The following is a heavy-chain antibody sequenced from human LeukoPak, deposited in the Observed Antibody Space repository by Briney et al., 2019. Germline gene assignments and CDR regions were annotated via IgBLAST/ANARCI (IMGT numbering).Heavy chain of an antibody. V-gene: IGHV1-18*01. CDR3: ARAVDTAMGFDY. J-gene: IGHJ4*02. CDR2: ISAYNGNT. Sequence: ASVKVSCKASGGTFSSYAISWVRQAPGQGLEWMGWISAYNGNTNYAQKLQGRVTMTTDTSTSTAYMELRSLRSDDTAVYYCARAVDTAMGFDYWGQGTLVTVSS. D-gene: IGHD5-18*01. CDR1: GGTFSSYA.